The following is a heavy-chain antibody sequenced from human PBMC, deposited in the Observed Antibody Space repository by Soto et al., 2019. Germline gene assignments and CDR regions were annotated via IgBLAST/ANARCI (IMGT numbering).Heavy chain of an antibody. CDR3: AKDKYYD. CDR2: IYYGGST. V-gene: IGHV4-59*01. D-gene: IGHD3-22*01. CDR1: GGSISSYY. J-gene: IGHJ4*02. Sequence: PSETLSLTCTVSGGSISSYYWSWIRQPPGKGLEWIGYIYYGGSTNNNPSLKSRVTISVDTPMNQFSLKLSSVTAADTAVYYCAKDKYYDWGQGTLVTVSS.